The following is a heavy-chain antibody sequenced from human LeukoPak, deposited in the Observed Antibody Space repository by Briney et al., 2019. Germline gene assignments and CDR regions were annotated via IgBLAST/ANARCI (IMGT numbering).Heavy chain of an antibody. J-gene: IGHJ4*02. D-gene: IGHD5-18*01. CDR1: GYTFAGYY. Sequence: ASVQVSCKASGYTFAGYYMHWVRQAPGQGLEWMGWINPNSGGTNYAQNFQGRVTMTRDTSINTVYMELSGLSSDDTAVYYCARPKFRGYSYALAYWGQGILVTLSS. CDR3: ARPKFRGYSYALAY. V-gene: IGHV1-2*02. CDR2: INPNSGGT.